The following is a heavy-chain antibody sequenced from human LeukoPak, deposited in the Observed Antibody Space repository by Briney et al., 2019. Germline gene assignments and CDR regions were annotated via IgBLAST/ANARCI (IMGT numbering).Heavy chain of an antibody. Sequence: NPSETLSLTCTVSGRSLRTYYWSWIRQPPGKGLEWVGYAYSSVSTKHNPSLKSRVTISLDTSKNQFSLKLSSVTAADTAVYYCARDGVWDGDYGFGMDVWGKGTTVTVSS. J-gene: IGHJ6*04. CDR3: ARDGVWDGDYGFGMDV. CDR1: GRSLRTYY. D-gene: IGHD4-17*01. CDR2: AYSSVST. V-gene: IGHV4-59*01.